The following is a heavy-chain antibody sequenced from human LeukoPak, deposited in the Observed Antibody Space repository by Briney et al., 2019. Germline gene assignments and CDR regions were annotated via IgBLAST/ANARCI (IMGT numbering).Heavy chain of an antibody. CDR1: GFTFSDYT. V-gene: IGHV3-48*04. J-gene: IGHJ6*03. Sequence: GGSLRLSCEVSGFTFSDYTMTWVRQAPGKGLEWVSYISTSSSTIYYADSVKGRFTISRDNTKNSLYLQMNSLRAEDTAVYYCARIPSGYTLGYGYYYYYMDVWGKGATVTVSS. CDR3: ARIPSGYTLGYGYYYYYMDV. CDR2: ISTSSSTI. D-gene: IGHD5-18*01.